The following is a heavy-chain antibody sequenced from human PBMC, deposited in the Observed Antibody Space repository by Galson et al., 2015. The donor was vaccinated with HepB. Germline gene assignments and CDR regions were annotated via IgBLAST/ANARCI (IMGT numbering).Heavy chain of an antibody. J-gene: IGHJ4*02. CDR2: IKQDGSEK. CDR1: GFTFSSYW. CDR3: VREIAAEPAAFDC. V-gene: IGHV3-7*01. D-gene: IGHD2-2*01. Sequence: SLRLSCAASGFTFSSYWMSWVRQAPGKGLEWVANIKQDGSEKYYVDSVKGRFTISRDNAKNSLYLQMNSLRVDDTAVYYCVREIAAEPAAFDCWGQGTLVTVSS.